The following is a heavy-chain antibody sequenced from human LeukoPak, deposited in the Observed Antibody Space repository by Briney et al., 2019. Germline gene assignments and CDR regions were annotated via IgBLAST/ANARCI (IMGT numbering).Heavy chain of an antibody. CDR1: GGSFSGYY. D-gene: IGHD6-13*01. Sequence: SETLSLTCDVYGGSFSGYYWSWIRQPPGKGLEWIGEINHSGSTNYNPSLKSRVTISVDTSKNQLSLKLSSVTAADTAVYYCARSAYSSSWYSLDYWGQGTLVTVSS. CDR3: ARSAYSSSWYSLDY. CDR2: INHSGST. V-gene: IGHV4-34*01. J-gene: IGHJ4*02.